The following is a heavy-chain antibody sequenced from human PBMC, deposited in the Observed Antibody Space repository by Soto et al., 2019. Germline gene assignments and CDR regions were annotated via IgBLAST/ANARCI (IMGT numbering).Heavy chain of an antibody. J-gene: IGHJ6*02. CDR2: ISYDGSNK. Sequence: GSLRLSCAASGFTFSSYAMHWVRQAPGKGLEWVAVISYDGSNKYYADSVKGRFTISRDNSKNTLYLQMNSLRAEDTAVYYCARAPDIVLIRAYYYYGMDVWGQGTTVTVSS. CDR3: ARAPDIVLIRAYYYYGMDV. V-gene: IGHV3-30-3*01. CDR1: GFTFSSYA. D-gene: IGHD2-8*01.